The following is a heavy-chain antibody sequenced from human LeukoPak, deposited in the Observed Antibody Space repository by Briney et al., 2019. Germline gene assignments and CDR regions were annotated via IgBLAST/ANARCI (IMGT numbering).Heavy chain of an antibody. CDR2: IYYSGST. CDR1: GGSISSYY. Sequence: SETLSLTCTVSGGSISSYYWSWIRQPPGKGLEWIGYIYYSGSTNYNPSLKSRVTISVDTSKNQFSLKLSSVTAADTAVYYCARPPQTYYYDSSGYQAFDIWGQGTMVTVSS. J-gene: IGHJ3*02. CDR3: ARPPQTYYYDSSGYQAFDI. D-gene: IGHD3-22*01. V-gene: IGHV4-59*01.